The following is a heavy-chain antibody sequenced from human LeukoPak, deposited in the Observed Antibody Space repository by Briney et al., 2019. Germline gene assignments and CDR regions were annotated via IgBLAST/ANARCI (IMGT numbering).Heavy chain of an antibody. CDR3: ASKLAAAGTGAYYFDY. Sequence: SETLSLTCTVSGGSISSSSYYWGWIRQPPGKGLEWIGSIYYSGSTYYNPSLKSRVTISVDTSKNQFSLKLSSVTAADTAVYYCASKLAAAGTGAYYFDYWGQGTLVTVSS. D-gene: IGHD6-13*01. CDR2: IYYSGST. J-gene: IGHJ4*02. CDR1: GGSISSSSYY. V-gene: IGHV4-39*01.